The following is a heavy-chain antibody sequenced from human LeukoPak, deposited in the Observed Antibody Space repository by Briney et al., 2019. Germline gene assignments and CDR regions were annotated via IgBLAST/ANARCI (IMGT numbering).Heavy chain of an antibody. Sequence: ASVKVSCKASGYTFTSYGISWVRQAPGQGLEWMGWISAYNGNTNYAQKLQGRVTMTTDTSTSTAYMELRSLRSDDTAVYYCACVYYYDSSGYPEYFQHWGQGTLVTVSS. D-gene: IGHD3-22*01. CDR3: ACVYYYDSSGYPEYFQH. CDR2: ISAYNGNT. J-gene: IGHJ1*01. V-gene: IGHV1-18*01. CDR1: GYTFTSYG.